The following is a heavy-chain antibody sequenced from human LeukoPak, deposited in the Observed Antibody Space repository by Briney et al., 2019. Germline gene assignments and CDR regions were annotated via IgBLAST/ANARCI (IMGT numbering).Heavy chain of an antibody. CDR1: GFTFKSYL. J-gene: IGHJ5*02. V-gene: IGHV3-7*01. D-gene: IGHD3-10*01. Sequence: GGSLGLSCAASGFTFKSYLMTWVRQAPGKGLEWVANIKQDGSEKYYVDSVKGRFTISRDNAKNSLYLQMNSLRAEDTAVYYCAREFGESRFDPWGQGTLVTVSS. CDR3: AREFGESRFDP. CDR2: IKQDGSEK.